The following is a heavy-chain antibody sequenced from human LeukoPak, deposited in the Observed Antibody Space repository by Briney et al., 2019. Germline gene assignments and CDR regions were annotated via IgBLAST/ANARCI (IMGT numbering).Heavy chain of an antibody. CDR1: GYTFTSYG. CDR3: ARDFRSYDILTGDPSELEP. Sequence: ASVKVSCKASGYTFTSYGISWVRQAPGQGLEWMGWTSAYNGNTNYAQKLQGRVTMTTDTSTSTAYMELRSLRSDDTAVYYCARDFRSYDILTGDPSELEPWGQGTLVTVSS. J-gene: IGHJ5*02. D-gene: IGHD3-9*01. CDR2: TSAYNGNT. V-gene: IGHV1-18*01.